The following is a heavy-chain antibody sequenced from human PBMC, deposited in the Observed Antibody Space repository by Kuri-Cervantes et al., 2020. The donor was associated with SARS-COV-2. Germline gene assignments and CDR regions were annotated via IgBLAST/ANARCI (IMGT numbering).Heavy chain of an antibody. CDR1: GGSISSSSYY. V-gene: IGHV4-39*01. CDR2: MYYSGST. J-gene: IGHJ6*03. D-gene: IGHD3-22*01. CDR3: VGFYYYDSSGFVANYYYTDV. Sequence: SETLSLTCTVSGGSISSSSYYWGWIRQPPGKGLEWIGSMYYSGSTYYNSSLKSRLTISVDTSKNQFSLKLSSVTAADTAVYYCVGFYYYDSSGFVANYYYTDVWGKGTTVTVSS.